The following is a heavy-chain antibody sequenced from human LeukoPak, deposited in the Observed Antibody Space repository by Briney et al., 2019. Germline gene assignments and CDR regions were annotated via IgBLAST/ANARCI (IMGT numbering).Heavy chain of an antibody. Sequence: ASVKVSCKASGYTFTSYGISWVRQAPGQGLEWMGWISAYNGNTNYAQKLQGRVTMTTDTSTSTAYMELRSLRSDDTAVYYCARATMVRGVIPFDYWGQGTLVTVSS. CDR1: GYTFTSYG. CDR2: ISAYNGNT. D-gene: IGHD3-10*01. V-gene: IGHV1-18*01. J-gene: IGHJ4*02. CDR3: ARATMVRGVIPFDY.